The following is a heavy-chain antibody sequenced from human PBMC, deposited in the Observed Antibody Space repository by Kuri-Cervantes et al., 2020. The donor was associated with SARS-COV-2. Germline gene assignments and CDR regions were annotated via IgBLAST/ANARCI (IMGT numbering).Heavy chain of an antibody. Sequence: GESLKISCEASGFNFNTYEMNWVRQAPGKGLEWVSYISSGSSSIYYADSLKGRSTTSRDNVKNTLYLQMDSLRVEDTAIYYCARGGHLVFGMVLVRTYLDVWGKGTTVTVSS. D-gene: IGHD3-3*01. CDR3: ARGGHLVFGMVLVRTYLDV. CDR1: GFNFNTYE. V-gene: IGHV3-48*03. CDR2: ISSGSSSI. J-gene: IGHJ6*03.